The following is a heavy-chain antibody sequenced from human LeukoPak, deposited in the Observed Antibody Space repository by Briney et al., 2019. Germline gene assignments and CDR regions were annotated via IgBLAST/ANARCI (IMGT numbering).Heavy chain of an antibody. Sequence: SETLSLTCGVSNYAISSGFYWDWIRQPPGKGLECIGIISYSGSTYYNPSLKSRVTISVDTSKNQFSLRLSSVTASDTAVYYCAKVNYYGSGSYHTPFDPWGQGTLVTV. J-gene: IGHJ5*02. CDR1: NYAISSGFY. CDR3: AKVNYYGSGSYHTPFDP. D-gene: IGHD3-10*01. CDR2: ISYSGST. V-gene: IGHV4-38-2*01.